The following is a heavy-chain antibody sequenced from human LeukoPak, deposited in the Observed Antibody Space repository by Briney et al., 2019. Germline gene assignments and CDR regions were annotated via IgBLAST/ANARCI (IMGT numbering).Heavy chain of an antibody. J-gene: IGHJ4*02. D-gene: IGHD5-24*01. V-gene: IGHV3-43*01. Sequence: GGSLRLSCAASGFTFDDYTMHWVRQAPGKGLEWVSLFSWDGGSKYYADSVKGRFTISRDNSKKSLYLQMNSLRPEDTALYYCARETESQRSFDYWGQGTLVTVSS. CDR1: GFTFDDYT. CDR3: ARETESQRSFDY. CDR2: FSWDGGSK.